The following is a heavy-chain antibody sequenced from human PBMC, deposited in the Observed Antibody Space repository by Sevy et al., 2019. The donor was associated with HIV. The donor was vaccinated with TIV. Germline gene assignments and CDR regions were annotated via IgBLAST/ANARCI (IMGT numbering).Heavy chain of an antibody. V-gene: IGHV5-51*01. Sequence: GESLKISCKGSGYDFSTYWIAWVRQMPGKGLELMGIIFPGDSDTRYSPSFQGQVTISADDSIRTSYLQWRSLKASYTAIYYCARRAILLRGCDYFYYGLDVWGQGTTVTVSS. CDR3: ARRAILLRGCDYFYYGLDV. CDR1: GYDFSTYW. J-gene: IGHJ6*02. CDR2: IFPGDSDT. D-gene: IGHD1-26*01.